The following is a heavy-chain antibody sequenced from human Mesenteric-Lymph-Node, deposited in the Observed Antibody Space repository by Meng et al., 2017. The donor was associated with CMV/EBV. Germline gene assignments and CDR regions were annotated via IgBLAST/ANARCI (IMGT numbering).Heavy chain of an antibody. V-gene: IGHV3-23*01. Sequence: GESLKISCVASGFTFSKYPMSWVRQAPRKGLEWVSGISNSAYSTYHADSVNGRFTISRDNSKSTLYMEMNSLRAEDTAVYYCAGGGPAIFSPFDPWGQGILVTVSS. J-gene: IGHJ5*02. CDR1: GFTFSKYP. D-gene: IGHD3-3*01. CDR2: ISNSAYST. CDR3: AGGGPAIFSPFDP.